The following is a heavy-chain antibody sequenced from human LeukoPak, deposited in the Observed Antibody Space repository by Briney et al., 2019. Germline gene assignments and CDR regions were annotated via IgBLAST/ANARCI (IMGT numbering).Heavy chain of an antibody. J-gene: IGHJ4*02. D-gene: IGHD3-3*01. Sequence: PSETLSLTCTVSAGSISSYYWDWIRQISRKGLEWIGYIFYGANTYYNPSLKDRVTMSMDTSKSQVSLKLTSVTAADTAVYYCASGTIFGVIAPYCFHSWGQGTLVTVSP. CDR1: AGSISSYY. CDR2: IFYGANT. V-gene: IGHV4-59*01. CDR3: ASGTIFGVIAPYCFHS.